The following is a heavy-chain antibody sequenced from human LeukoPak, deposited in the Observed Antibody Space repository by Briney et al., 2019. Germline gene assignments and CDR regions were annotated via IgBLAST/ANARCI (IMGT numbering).Heavy chain of an antibody. J-gene: IGHJ4*02. V-gene: IGHV1-69*05. CDR2: IIPIFGTA. Sequence: SVKVSCKASGGTFSSYAISWVRQAPGQGLEWMGRIIPIFGTANYAHKLQGRVTITTDESTSTAYMELSRLSSEDTAVYYCARDKLWIHSAGYYFDYWGQGTLVTVSS. D-gene: IGHD5-18*01. CDR3: ARDKLWIHSAGYYFDY. CDR1: GGTFSSYA.